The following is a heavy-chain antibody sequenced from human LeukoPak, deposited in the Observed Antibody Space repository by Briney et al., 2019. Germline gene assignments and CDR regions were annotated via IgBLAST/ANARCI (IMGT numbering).Heavy chain of an antibody. J-gene: IGHJ4*02. Sequence: SVKVSCKASGGTFSSYAISWVRQAPGQGLEWMGGIIPIFGTANYAQKFQGRVTITTDESTSTAYMELSSLRSEDTAVYYCARGEPIVGATTSFDYWGQGTLVTASS. V-gene: IGHV1-69*05. CDR3: ARGEPIVGATTSFDY. CDR1: GGTFSSYA. CDR2: IIPIFGTA. D-gene: IGHD1-26*01.